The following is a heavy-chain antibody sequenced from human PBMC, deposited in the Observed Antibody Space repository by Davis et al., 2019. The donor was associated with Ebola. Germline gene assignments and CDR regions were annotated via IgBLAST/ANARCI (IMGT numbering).Heavy chain of an antibody. D-gene: IGHD3-16*01. CDR3: TRDGRPGSLRLEELVSY. CDR1: GFTFGDYA. Sequence: GESLKISCTASGFTFGDYAMSWFRQAPGKGLEWVGFIRSKTYGATTEYAASVKGRFTISRDDSKSIAYLQMNSLKTEDTAVYYCTRDGRPGSLRLEELVSYWGQGTLVTVSS. J-gene: IGHJ4*02. CDR2: IRSKTYGATT. V-gene: IGHV3-49*03.